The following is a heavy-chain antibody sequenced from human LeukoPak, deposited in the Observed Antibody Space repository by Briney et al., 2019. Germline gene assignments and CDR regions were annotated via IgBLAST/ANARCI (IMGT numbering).Heavy chain of an antibody. Sequence: GGSLRLSCAASGFTFSSYGMHWVRQAPGKGLEWVAGIWYDGSNKYYADSVKGRFTISRDNSKNTLYLQMNSLRAEDTSVYYCARDWSSSWSRRPIYYFDYWGQGTLVTVSS. CDR2: IWYDGSNK. CDR1: GFTFSSYG. CDR3: ARDWSSSWSRRPIYYFDY. V-gene: IGHV3-33*01. J-gene: IGHJ4*02. D-gene: IGHD6-13*01.